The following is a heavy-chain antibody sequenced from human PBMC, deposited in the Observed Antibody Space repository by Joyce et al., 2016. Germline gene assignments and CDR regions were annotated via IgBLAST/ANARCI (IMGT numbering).Heavy chain of an antibody. CDR1: GFTFSSYG. V-gene: IGHV3-30*18. CDR3: AKDLFCSTTSCYGRGDY. CDR2: ISYDGSNK. Sequence: QVPLVESGGGVVQPGRSLRLSCAASGFTFSSYGMHWVRQAPGKGLEWVAVISYDGSNKYYADSVKGRFTISRDNSKNTLYLQMNSLRAEDTAVYYCAKDLFCSTTSCYGRGDYWGQGTLVTVSS. J-gene: IGHJ4*02. D-gene: IGHD2-2*01.